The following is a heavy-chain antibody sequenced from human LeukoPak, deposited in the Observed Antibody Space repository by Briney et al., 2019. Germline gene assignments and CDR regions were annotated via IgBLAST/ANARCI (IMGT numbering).Heavy chain of an antibody. CDR2: ISAYNGNT. CDR1: GYTFTSYG. V-gene: IGHV1-18*01. D-gene: IGHD3-22*01. Sequence: ASVKVSCKASGYTFTSYGISWVRQAPGQGLEWMGWISAYNGNTNYAQKLQGRVTMTTDTSTSTAYMELRSLRSDDTAVYYCARDFHYYDSSGYYSSFDYWGQGTLVTVSS. CDR3: ARDFHYYDSSGYYSSFDY. J-gene: IGHJ4*02.